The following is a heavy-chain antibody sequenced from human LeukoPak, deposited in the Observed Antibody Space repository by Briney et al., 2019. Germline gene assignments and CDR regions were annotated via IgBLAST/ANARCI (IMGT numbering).Heavy chain of an antibody. CDR1: GYTFTSYG. Sequence: ASVKVSRKASGYTFTSYGISWVRQAPGQGLEWMGWISAYNGNTNYAQKLQGRVTMTTDTSTSTAYMELRSLRSDDTAVYYCARDEWELTYFDYWGQGTLVTVSS. CDR2: ISAYNGNT. D-gene: IGHD1-26*01. J-gene: IGHJ4*02. CDR3: ARDEWELTYFDY. V-gene: IGHV1-18*01.